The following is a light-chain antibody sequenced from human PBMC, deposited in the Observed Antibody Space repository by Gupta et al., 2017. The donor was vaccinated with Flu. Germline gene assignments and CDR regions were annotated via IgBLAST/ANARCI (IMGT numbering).Light chain of an antibody. CDR1: SSNIGSNT. J-gene: IGLJ3*02. Sequence: QSVLTQPPSASGTPGQRVTISCSGSSSNIGSNTVNWYQQLPGTAPKLLIDSNNQRPSGVPDRFSGSTSGTSASLAISGLQSEDEADYYCAAWDDSLNGHWVFGGGTKLTVL. CDR2: SNN. V-gene: IGLV1-44*01. CDR3: AAWDDSLNGHWV.